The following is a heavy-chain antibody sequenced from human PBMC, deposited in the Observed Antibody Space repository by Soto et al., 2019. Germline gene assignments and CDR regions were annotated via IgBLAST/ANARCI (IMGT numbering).Heavy chain of an antibody. D-gene: IGHD2-15*01. V-gene: IGHV3-30-3*01. CDR1: GFTFSSYA. CDR2: ISYDGNNK. J-gene: IGHJ6*02. CDR3: ARAECDGGSCCTLVGLRYGMDV. Sequence: QVQLVESGGGVVQPGRSLRLSCAASGFTFSSYAMYWVRQAPGKGLEWVAVISYDGNNKYYADSVKGRFTISRDNSKNTLYLQMNSLRAEDTAVYYCARAECDGGSCCTLVGLRYGMDVWGQGTTVTVSS.